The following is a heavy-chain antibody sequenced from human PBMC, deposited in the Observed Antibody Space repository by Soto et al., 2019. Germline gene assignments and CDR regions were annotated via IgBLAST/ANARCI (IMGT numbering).Heavy chain of an antibody. V-gene: IGHV3-33*01. CDR1: GFTFSNYG. J-gene: IGHJ6*02. CDR3: ARLLLRHSYTRCYSECNGMDV. Sequence: QVQLVESGGDVVQPGRSLRLSCAASGFTFSNYGMHWVRQAPGKGLEWVAGIRNDGSNKYYADSVRGRFTISRDNSKNTLYLQMNSLRVEDTAVYYCARLLLRHSYTRCYSECNGMDVWCLGTTVTVSS. D-gene: IGHD2-2*02. CDR2: IRNDGSNK.